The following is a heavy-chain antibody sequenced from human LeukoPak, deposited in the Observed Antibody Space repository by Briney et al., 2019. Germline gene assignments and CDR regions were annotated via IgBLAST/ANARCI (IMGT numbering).Heavy chain of an antibody. CDR3: ARSIRGYSSGWYYFDY. CDR2: IYHSGAA. V-gene: IGHV4-30-4*07. CDR1: GDSISSDGHS. J-gene: IGHJ4*02. D-gene: IGHD6-19*01. Sequence: SETLSLTCGVSGDSISSDGHSWSWIRQPPGKGLEWVGYIYHSGAAYHNPSLKSRLALSVDTSNNQFSLRLRSVTAADTAVYYCARSIRGYSSGWYYFDYWGQGTLITVSS.